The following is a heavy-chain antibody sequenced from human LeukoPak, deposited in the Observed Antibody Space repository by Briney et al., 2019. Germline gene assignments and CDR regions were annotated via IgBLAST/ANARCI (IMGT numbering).Heavy chain of an antibody. J-gene: IGHJ6*03. CDR1: GFTFSSYS. Sequence: GGSLRLSCAASGFTFSSYSMNWVRQAPGKGLEWVSSIGSSSSYIYYADSVKGRFTISRDNAKNSLYLQMNSLRAEDTAVYYCARDSSPRILAIQYYYYMDVWGKGTTVTVSS. CDR2: IGSSSSYI. D-gene: IGHD2-21*01. CDR3: ARDSSPRILAIQYYYYMDV. V-gene: IGHV3-21*01.